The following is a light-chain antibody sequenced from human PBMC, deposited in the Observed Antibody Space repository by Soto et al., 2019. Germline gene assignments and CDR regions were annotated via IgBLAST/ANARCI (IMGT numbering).Light chain of an antibody. J-gene: IGKJ4*01. CDR2: GAS. Sequence: EIVMTQSPATLSVSPGERATLSCRASQSVDGNLAWYQQNPGQAPRLLIYGASTRATGIPTRFSGGGSGTEFTLTISSLQSEDFVIYYCQQYNKWPLTFGGGTKVEIK. CDR3: QQYNKWPLT. V-gene: IGKV3-15*01. CDR1: QSVDGN.